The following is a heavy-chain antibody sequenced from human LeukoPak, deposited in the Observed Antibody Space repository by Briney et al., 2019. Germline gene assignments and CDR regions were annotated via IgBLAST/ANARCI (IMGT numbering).Heavy chain of an antibody. CDR1: GFTFSSYS. Sequence: GGSLRLSCAVSGFTFSSYSMNWVRQAPGKGLEGGSYISSGGSTTYYAGSVKGRFTVSRDNAKNSLYLQMNSLRAEDTAVYYCARDHMGYDYWGQGTLVTLSS. V-gene: IGHV3-48*04. CDR3: ARDHMGYDY. CDR2: ISSGGSTT. D-gene: IGHD1-26*01. J-gene: IGHJ4*02.